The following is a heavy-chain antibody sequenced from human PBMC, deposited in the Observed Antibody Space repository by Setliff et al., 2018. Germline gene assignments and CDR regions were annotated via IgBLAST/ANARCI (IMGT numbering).Heavy chain of an antibody. CDR1: GASVTSFDYY. V-gene: IGHV4-30-4*01. CDR3: ARAQVVFAISAPVWYFEV. Sequence: PSETLSLTCTVSGASVTSFDYYWSWIRQPPGKGLEYIGHISHGVSTSYSPSLKSRLSISADTSKNQFSLKLTSVTAADTAVYYCARAQVVFAISAPVWYFEVWGRGTQVTVPQ. D-gene: IGHD2-21*01. J-gene: IGHJ2*01. CDR2: ISHGVST.